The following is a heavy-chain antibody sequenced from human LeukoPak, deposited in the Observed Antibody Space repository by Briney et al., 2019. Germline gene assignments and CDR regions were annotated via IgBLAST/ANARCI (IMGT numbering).Heavy chain of an antibody. Sequence: TGGSLRLSCAASGFTFSSYAMSWVRQAPGKGLEWVSAISGSGGSTYYADSVKGRFTISRDNSKNTLYLQMNSLRAEDTAVYYCAKASGRYYFNGMDVWGQGTTVTVSS. D-gene: IGHD2-15*01. V-gene: IGHV3-23*01. CDR1: GFTFSSYA. J-gene: IGHJ6*02. CDR3: AKASGRYYFNGMDV. CDR2: ISGSGGST.